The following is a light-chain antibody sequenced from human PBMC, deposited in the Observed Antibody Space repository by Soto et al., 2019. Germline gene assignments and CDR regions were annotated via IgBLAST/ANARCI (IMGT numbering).Light chain of an antibody. V-gene: IGKV2-28*01. CDR2: GAS. J-gene: IGKJ5*01. CDR3: QEATRIPIT. Sequence: DIVITHSPLSLPVTPGEPASMSCRSSQSLLHINGYNFLDWYLQKPGKPPYLLIYGASVLQSGVPSRFSGSGSGTDFTLTISSLQPEDFGTYYCQEATRIPITFGQGTRLEI. CDR1: QSLLHINGYNF.